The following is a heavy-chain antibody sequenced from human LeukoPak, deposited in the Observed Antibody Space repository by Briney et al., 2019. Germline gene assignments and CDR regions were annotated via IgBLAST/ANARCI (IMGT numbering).Heavy chain of an antibody. D-gene: IGHD3-22*01. Sequence: GGSLRLSCAASGFTFSTSDMNWIRQAPGKGLEWVSAISGSGGSTYYADSVKGRFTISRDNSKNTLYLQMNSLRAEDTAVYYCAKAYAMIVVVSKHFDYWGQGTLVTVSS. CDR2: ISGSGGST. CDR3: AKAYAMIVVVSKHFDY. CDR1: GFTFSTSD. V-gene: IGHV3-23*01. J-gene: IGHJ4*02.